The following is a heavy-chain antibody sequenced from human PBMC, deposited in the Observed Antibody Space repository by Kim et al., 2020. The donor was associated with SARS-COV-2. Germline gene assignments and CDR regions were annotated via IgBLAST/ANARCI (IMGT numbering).Heavy chain of an antibody. D-gene: IGHD2-15*01. CDR3: ARDRVVAATRGVYYYGMDV. Sequence: SETLSLTCTVSGGSVSSGSYYWSWIRQPPGKGLEWIGYIYYSGSTNYNPSLKSRVTISVDTSKNQFSLKLSSVTAADTAVYYCARDRVVAATRGVYYYGMDVWGQGTTVTVSS. CDR1: GGSVSSGSYY. J-gene: IGHJ6*02. V-gene: IGHV4-61*01. CDR2: IYYSGST.